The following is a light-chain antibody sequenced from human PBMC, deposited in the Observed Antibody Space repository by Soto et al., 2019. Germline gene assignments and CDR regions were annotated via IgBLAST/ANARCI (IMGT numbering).Light chain of an antibody. Sequence: GDRVTITCRASQSLSPWLAWYQQKPGKAPKRLFYKASSLQSGVPSRFSGSGSGTEFTLTISNLQPDDFATYYCQQSNRYPWTFGQGTKVDIK. CDR1: QSLSPW. V-gene: IGKV1-5*03. CDR3: QQSNRYPWT. CDR2: KAS. J-gene: IGKJ1*01.